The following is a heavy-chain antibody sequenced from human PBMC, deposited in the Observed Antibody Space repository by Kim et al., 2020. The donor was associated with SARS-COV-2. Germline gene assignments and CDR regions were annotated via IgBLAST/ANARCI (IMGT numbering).Heavy chain of an antibody. CDR2: IYSGGST. Sequence: GGSLRLSCAASGFTVSSNYMSWVRQAPGKGLEWVSVIYSGGSTYYADSVKGRFTISRDNSKNTLYLQMNSLRAEDTAVYYCARENYIWGSYRDIPESSHYYYGMDVWGQGTTVTVSS. J-gene: IGHJ6*02. CDR1: GFTVSSNY. CDR3: ARENYIWGSYRDIPESSHYYYGMDV. V-gene: IGHV3-53*01. D-gene: IGHD3-16*02.